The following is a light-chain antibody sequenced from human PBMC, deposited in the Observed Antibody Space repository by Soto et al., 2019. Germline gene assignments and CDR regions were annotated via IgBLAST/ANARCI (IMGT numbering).Light chain of an antibody. CDR2: KAS. Sequence: DIQMTQSPSTLSASVGDRVTITCRASQSISSWLAWYQQKPGKAPKLLIYKASSLESWVPSRFSASGSGTEFTLTLCSLQPDDFATYYCQQYNSYSSFGPGTKVDIK. CDR3: QQYNSYSS. J-gene: IGKJ3*01. V-gene: IGKV1-5*03. CDR1: QSISSW.